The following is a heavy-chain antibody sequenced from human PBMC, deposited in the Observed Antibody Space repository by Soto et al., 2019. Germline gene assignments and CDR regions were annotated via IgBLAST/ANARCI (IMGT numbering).Heavy chain of an antibody. V-gene: IGHV1-46*01. J-gene: IGHJ3*02. Sequence: QVQLVQSGAEVKKPGASVKVSCKASGYTFTSYYMHWVRQAPGQGLEWMEIINPSGGSTSYAQKFQGRVTMTRDTSTSTVYMELSSLRSEDTAVYYCARGRYYYDSSGRDAFDIWGQGTMVTVSS. CDR3: ARGRYYYDSSGRDAFDI. D-gene: IGHD3-22*01. CDR1: GYTFTSYY. CDR2: INPSGGST.